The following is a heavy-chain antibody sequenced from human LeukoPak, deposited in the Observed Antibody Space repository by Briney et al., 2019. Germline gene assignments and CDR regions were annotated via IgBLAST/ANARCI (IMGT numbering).Heavy chain of an antibody. CDR2: IYHSGST. Sequence: PSQTLSLTCAVSGGSISSGGYSWSWIRQPPGKGLEWIGYIYHSGSTYYNPSLKSRVTISVDTSKNQFSLKLSSVTAADTAVYYCARPRSGYSYGYRYWGQGTLVTVSS. J-gene: IGHJ4*02. CDR3: ARPRSGYSYGYRY. D-gene: IGHD5-18*01. CDR1: GGSISSGGYS. V-gene: IGHV4-30-2*01.